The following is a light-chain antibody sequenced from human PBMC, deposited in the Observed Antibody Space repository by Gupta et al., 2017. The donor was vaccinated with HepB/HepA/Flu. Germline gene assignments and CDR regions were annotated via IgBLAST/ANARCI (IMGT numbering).Light chain of an antibody. Sequence: QSVLTQPPSASGTPGQRVTISCSGSSSNIGTNTVNWYQQLPGTAPKVLIYSNNQRPSGVPDRFSGSKSGTSASLAISGLQSEDEAEYYCEAWDDSLNGWVFGGGTKVTVL. CDR2: SNN. J-gene: IGLJ3*02. V-gene: IGLV1-44*01. CDR1: SSNIGTNT. CDR3: EAWDDSLNGWV.